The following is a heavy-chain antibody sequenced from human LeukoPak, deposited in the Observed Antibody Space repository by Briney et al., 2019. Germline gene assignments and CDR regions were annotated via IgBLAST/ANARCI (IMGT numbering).Heavy chain of an antibody. CDR2: INPNSGGT. CDR1: GYTFTGYY. V-gene: IGHV1-2*02. J-gene: IGHJ4*02. D-gene: IGHD1-26*01. CDR3: ARDSTSGSYYGY. Sequence: ASVKVSCKASGYTFTGYYMHWVRQAPGQGLEWMGWINPNSGGTNYAQKFQGRVTMTRDTSISTAYMELRSLRSDDTAVYYCARDSTSGSYYGYWGQGTLVTVSS.